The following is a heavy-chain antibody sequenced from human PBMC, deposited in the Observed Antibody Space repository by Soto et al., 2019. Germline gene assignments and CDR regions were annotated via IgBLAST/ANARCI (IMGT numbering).Heavy chain of an antibody. CDR1: GFTFSSYA. D-gene: IGHD2-2*01. Sequence: VQLLESGGGLVQPGGSLRLSCAASGFTFSSYAMSWVRQAPGKGLEWVSAISGSGGSTYYADSVKGRFTISRDNSKNTLYLQMNSLRAEDTAVYYCAKDYLGYCSSTSCLPNWFDPWGQGTLVTVSS. J-gene: IGHJ5*02. CDR3: AKDYLGYCSSTSCLPNWFDP. CDR2: ISGSGGST. V-gene: IGHV3-23*01.